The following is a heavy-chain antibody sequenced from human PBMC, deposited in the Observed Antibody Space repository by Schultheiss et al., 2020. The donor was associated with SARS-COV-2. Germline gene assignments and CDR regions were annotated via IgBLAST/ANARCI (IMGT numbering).Heavy chain of an antibody. Sequence: GESLKISCAASGFTFSSYEMNWVRQAPGKGLEWVSYISSSGSTIYYADSVKGRFTISRDNAKNSLYLQMNSLRAEDTAVYYCARDRIGYCSGGSCPYYYYYGMDVWGQGTTVTVSS. CDR3: ARDRIGYCSGGSCPYYYYYGMDV. V-gene: IGHV3-48*03. D-gene: IGHD2-15*01. CDR1: GFTFSSYE. CDR2: ISSSGSTI. J-gene: IGHJ6*02.